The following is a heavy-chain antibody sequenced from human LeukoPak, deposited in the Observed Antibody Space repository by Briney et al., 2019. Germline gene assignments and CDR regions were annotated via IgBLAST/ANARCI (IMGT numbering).Heavy chain of an antibody. J-gene: IGHJ3*01. CDR2: IYYSGST. V-gene: IGHV4-59*01. D-gene: IGHD5-24*01. Sequence: SETLSLTCTVSGGSISSYYWSWIRQPPGKGLEWMGYIYYSGSTNYNPSLRSRVTISVDTARNQFSLKLSSVTAADTAVYYCASNPGWLHRAFDLWAQGTMPTASS. CDR1: GGSISSYY. CDR3: ASNPGWLHRAFDL.